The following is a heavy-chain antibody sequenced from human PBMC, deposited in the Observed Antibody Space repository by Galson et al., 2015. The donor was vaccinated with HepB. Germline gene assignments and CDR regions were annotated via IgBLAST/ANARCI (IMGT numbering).Heavy chain of an antibody. CDR1: GFTFDDYA. D-gene: IGHD6-13*01. Sequence: SLRLSCAASGFTFDDYAMHWVRQAPGKGLEWVSGISWNSGSIGYADSVKGRFTISRDNAKNSLYLQMNSLRAEDTAVYYCASNPSPWYAPPHYYMDVWGKGTTVTVSS. CDR3: ASNPSPWYAPPHYYMDV. V-gene: IGHV3-9*01. CDR2: ISWNSGSI. J-gene: IGHJ6*03.